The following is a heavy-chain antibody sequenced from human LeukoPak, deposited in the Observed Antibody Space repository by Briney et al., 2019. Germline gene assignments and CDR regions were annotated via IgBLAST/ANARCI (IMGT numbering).Heavy chain of an antibody. V-gene: IGHV3-13*01. CDR3: ARGGGYSGYDYRKNWFDP. J-gene: IGHJ5*02. Sequence: GGSLRLSCAASGFTFSSYDMHWVRQATGKGLEWVSAIGTAGDTYYPGSVKGRFTISRENAKNSLYLQMNSLRAGDTAVYYCARGGGYSGYDYRKNWFDPWGQGTLVTVSS. D-gene: IGHD5-12*01. CDR1: GFTFSSYD. CDR2: IGTAGDT.